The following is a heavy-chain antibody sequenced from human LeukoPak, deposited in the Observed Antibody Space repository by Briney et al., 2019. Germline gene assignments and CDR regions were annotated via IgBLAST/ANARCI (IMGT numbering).Heavy chain of an antibody. CDR1: GFTFNSYA. Sequence: GGSLRLSCAASGFTFNSYAMSWVRQAPGKGLEWVSGISGSADSTYYADSVKGRFTISRDNSKNTLYLQMNSLGAEDTAVYYCAKETSDWLGFDYWGQGTLVTVSS. V-gene: IGHV3-23*01. D-gene: IGHD3-9*01. J-gene: IGHJ4*02. CDR2: ISGSADST. CDR3: AKETSDWLGFDY.